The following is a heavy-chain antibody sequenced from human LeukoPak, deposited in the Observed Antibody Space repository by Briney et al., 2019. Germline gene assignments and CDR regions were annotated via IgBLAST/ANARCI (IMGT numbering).Heavy chain of an antibody. Sequence: PSETLSLTCTVSGGSISSSSYYWGWIRQPPGKGLEWIGSIYYSGSTYYNPSLKSRVTISVDTSKNQFSLKLSSVTAADTAVYYCAVGHLYGDPASHFDYWGQGTLVTVSS. V-gene: IGHV4-39*07. CDR3: AVGHLYGDPASHFDY. D-gene: IGHD4-17*01. CDR2: IYYSGST. CDR1: GGSISSSSYY. J-gene: IGHJ4*02.